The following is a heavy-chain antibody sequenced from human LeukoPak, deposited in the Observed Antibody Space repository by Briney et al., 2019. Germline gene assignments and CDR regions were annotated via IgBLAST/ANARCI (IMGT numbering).Heavy chain of an antibody. D-gene: IGHD3-3*01. CDR3: ASAPTYYDFWSGYINWFDP. Sequence: PSETLSLTCTVSGGSISSGGYYWSWIRQHPGKGLEWIGYIYYSGSTYYNPSLKSQVTISVDTSKNQFSLKLSSVTAADTAVYYCASAPTYYDFWSGYINWFDPWGQGTLVTVSS. V-gene: IGHV4-31*01. CDR2: IYYSGST. J-gene: IGHJ5*02. CDR1: GGSISSGGYY.